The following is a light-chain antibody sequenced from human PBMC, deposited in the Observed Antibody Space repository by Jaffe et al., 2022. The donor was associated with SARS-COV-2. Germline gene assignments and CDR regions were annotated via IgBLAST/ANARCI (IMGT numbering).Light chain of an antibody. Sequence: QSVLTQPPSASGTPGQRVSISCSGSRSNIGRNIVNWYQQLPGTAPKLLIYSNIQRPSGVPDRFSGSRSGTSASLAISGLQSEDEADYYCAAWDDSLNGPVFGGGTKLTVL. V-gene: IGLV1-44*01. CDR2: SNI. CDR3: AAWDDSLNGPV. J-gene: IGLJ2*01. CDR1: RSNIGRNI.